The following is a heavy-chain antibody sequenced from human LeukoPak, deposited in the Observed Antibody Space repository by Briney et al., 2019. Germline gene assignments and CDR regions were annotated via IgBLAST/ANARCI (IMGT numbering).Heavy chain of an antibody. V-gene: IGHV4-59*08. Sequence: SETLSLTCTVSGDSMSNYYWSWIRQPPGKGLEWIGYIYYSGSTNYNPSLKSRVTISVDTSKNQFSLKLSSVTAADTAVYYCARHVNDYVSGSYRPGASDYWGQGTLVTVSS. CDR3: ARHVNDYVSGSYRPGASDY. CDR2: IYYSGST. D-gene: IGHD3-16*02. CDR1: GDSMSNYY. J-gene: IGHJ4*02.